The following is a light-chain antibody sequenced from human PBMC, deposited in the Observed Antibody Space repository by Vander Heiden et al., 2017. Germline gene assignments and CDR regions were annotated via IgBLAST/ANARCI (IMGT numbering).Light chain of an antibody. J-gene: IGKJ4*01. CDR2: AAS. CDR1: QGIRTD. V-gene: IGKV1-17*01. Sequence: DIQMTQSPSSLSASVGDRVTITCRASQGIRTDLGWYQQKPGKAPKRLIYAASSLQSGVPSRLRGSGSGTEFTLTISSLQPEDFGTYYCLQHNSYPRATFGGGTKVEIK. CDR3: LQHNSYPRAT.